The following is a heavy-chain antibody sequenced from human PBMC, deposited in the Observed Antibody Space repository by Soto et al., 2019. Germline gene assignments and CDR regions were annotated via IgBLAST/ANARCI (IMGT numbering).Heavy chain of an antibody. Sequence: QVQLVQSGAEVKKPGASVKVSCKASGYTFTGYYIHWVRQAPGQGLEWMGWINPNSGGTNYAQKFQGWVTMIRDTSISTAYMELSRLRSDDTAVYYCARGNCSSTSCDYYYYYGMDVWGQGTTVTVSS. CDR3: ARGNCSSTSCDYYYYYGMDV. CDR2: INPNSGGT. J-gene: IGHJ6*02. D-gene: IGHD2-2*01. V-gene: IGHV1-2*04. CDR1: GYTFTGYY.